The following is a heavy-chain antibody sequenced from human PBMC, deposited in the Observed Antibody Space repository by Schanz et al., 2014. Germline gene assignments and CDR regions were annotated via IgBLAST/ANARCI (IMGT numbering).Heavy chain of an antibody. CDR3: LAPDYGMDV. J-gene: IGHJ6*02. V-gene: IGHV3-11*06. CDR2: INTGVNT. CDR1: GFSFSDYY. Sequence: QVHLLESGGGLVEPGGSLRLSCAASGFSFSDYYMSWIRQAPGKGLEWVSAINTGVNTYYADSVKGRFTISRDNAKNSLFLQMNSLRAEDTAVYYCLAPDYGMDVWGQGTTVTVSS.